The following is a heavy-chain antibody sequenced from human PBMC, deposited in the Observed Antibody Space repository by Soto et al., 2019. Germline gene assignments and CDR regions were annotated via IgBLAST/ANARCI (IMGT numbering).Heavy chain of an antibody. CDR1: GGTFSSYT. Sequence: QVQLVQSGAEVKKPGSSVKVSCKASGGTFSSYTISWVRQAPGQGLEWMGRIIPILGIANYAQKFQGRVTITADKSTSTAYMELSSLRSEYTAVYYCARSADHDSSGYYPDYWCQGTLVTVSS. V-gene: IGHV1-69*02. CDR3: ARSADHDSSGYYPDY. D-gene: IGHD3-22*01. CDR2: IIPILGIA. J-gene: IGHJ4*02.